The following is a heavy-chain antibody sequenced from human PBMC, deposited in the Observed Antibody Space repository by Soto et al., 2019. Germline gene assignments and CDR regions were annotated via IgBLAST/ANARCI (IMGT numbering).Heavy chain of an antibody. Sequence: SVKVSCKASGYTLTSSDINWVRQAPGQGLEWLGRIIPIFGSVTFAQKFQGRITLTADESTTTVYMELSSLRSDDTAVYYCAKDGGKDGYFGNWFDPWGQGTQVTVSS. CDR3: AKDGGKDGYFGNWFDP. D-gene: IGHD5-12*01. CDR1: GYTLTSSD. V-gene: IGHV1-69*13. CDR2: IIPIFGSV. J-gene: IGHJ5*02.